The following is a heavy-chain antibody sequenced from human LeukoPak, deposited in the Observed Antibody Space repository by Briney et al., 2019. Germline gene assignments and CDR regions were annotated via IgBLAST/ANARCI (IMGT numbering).Heavy chain of an antibody. CDR2: IYYRGST. CDR1: GGSISSGANY. D-gene: IGHD3-10*01. V-gene: IGHV4-31*03. J-gene: IGHJ5*02. Sequence: PSETLSLTCTVSGGSISSGANYWSCIRQHPGKGLECIGYIYYRGSTYYSPSLKSRVTISLDTSKNQFSLNLNSVTAADTAVYYCARDSFGYYGSGKGAFDPWGQGTLVTVSS. CDR3: ARDSFGYYGSGKGAFDP.